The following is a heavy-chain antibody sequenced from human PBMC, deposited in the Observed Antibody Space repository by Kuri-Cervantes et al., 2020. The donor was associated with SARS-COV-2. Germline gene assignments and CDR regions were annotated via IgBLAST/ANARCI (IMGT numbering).Heavy chain of an antibody. CDR2: ISYDGSNK. D-gene: IGHD3-22*01. Sequence: LSLTCAASGFTFSNYAMHWVRQAPGKGLEWVAVISYDGSNKYYADSVKGLFTISRDNSKNTLYLQMGSLRAEDMAVYYCARGHDSSGYHIWGQGTMVTVSS. CDR1: GFTFSNYA. CDR3: ARGHDSSGYHI. J-gene: IGHJ3*02. V-gene: IGHV3-30*14.